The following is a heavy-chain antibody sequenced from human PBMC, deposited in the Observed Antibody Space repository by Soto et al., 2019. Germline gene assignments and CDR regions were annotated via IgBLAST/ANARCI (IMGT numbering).Heavy chain of an antibody. J-gene: IGHJ1*01. V-gene: IGHV2-5*02. Sequence: SGPTLVNPTQTLTLTCTFSGFSLNTRGVGVGWIRQPPGKALEWLALIYWDDDKRYSPSLKSRLTITKDISKNQVVLIMTNMDPVDTATYYCSHISRIQLWSYWGQGTLVTVSS. D-gene: IGHD5-18*01. CDR2: IYWDDDK. CDR3: SHISRIQLWSY. CDR1: GFSLNTRGVG.